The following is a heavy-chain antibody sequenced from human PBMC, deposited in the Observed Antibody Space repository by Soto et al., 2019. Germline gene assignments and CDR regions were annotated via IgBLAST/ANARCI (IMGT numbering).Heavy chain of an antibody. J-gene: IGHJ4*02. D-gene: IGHD3-3*01. V-gene: IGHV3-30*18. CDR2: ISYDGSNK. Sequence: QVQLVESGGGVVQPGRSLRLSCAASGFTFSSYGMHWVRQAPGKGLEWVAVISYDGSNKYYADSVKGRFTISRDNSKNTLYLQMNSLRAEDTAVYYCAKAGRIFGVVITIPIDYWGQGTLVTVSS. CDR3: AKAGRIFGVVITIPIDY. CDR1: GFTFSSYG.